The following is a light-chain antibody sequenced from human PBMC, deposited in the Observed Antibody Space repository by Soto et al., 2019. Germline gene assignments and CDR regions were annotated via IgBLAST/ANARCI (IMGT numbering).Light chain of an antibody. CDR3: QQYGSSPLIT. Sequence: EIVLTQSPGTLSLSPGERATLSCRASQSVSSSYLAWYQQKPGQAPRLLIYGVSSRATGIPDRFSGSGSGTDFTLTISRLAPEDFAVYYCQQYGSSPLITFGKGTRLEIK. CDR1: QSVSSSY. J-gene: IGKJ5*01. V-gene: IGKV3-20*01. CDR2: GVS.